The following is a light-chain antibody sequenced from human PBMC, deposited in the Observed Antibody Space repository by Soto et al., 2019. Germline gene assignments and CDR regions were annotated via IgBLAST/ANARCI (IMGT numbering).Light chain of an antibody. V-gene: IGKV1-8*01. CDR2: AAS. CDR1: QGISSY. J-gene: IGKJ5*01. CDR3: LQDYNYPYT. Sequence: AIRMTQSPSSLSASPGDRVTITCRASQGISSYLAWYQQKPGKAPKLLIYAASTLQSGVPSRFSGSGSGTDFTLTISSLQPEDFATYYCLQDYNYPYTFGQGTRLEIK.